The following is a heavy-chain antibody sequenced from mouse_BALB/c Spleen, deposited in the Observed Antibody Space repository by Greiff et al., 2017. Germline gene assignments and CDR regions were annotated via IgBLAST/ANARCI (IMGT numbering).Heavy chain of an antibody. CDR2: ISSGGSYT. CDR1: GFAFSSYG. V-gene: IGHV5-6*01. J-gene: IGHJ2*01. D-gene: IGHD2-1*01. CDR3: ARHLDYGNYYFDY. Sequence: EVHLVESGGGLVKPGGSLKLSCAASGFAFSSYGMSWVRQTPDKRLEWVATISSGGSYTYYPDSVKGRFTISRDNAKNTLYLQMSSLKSEDTAMYYCARHLDYGNYYFDYWGQGTTLTVSS.